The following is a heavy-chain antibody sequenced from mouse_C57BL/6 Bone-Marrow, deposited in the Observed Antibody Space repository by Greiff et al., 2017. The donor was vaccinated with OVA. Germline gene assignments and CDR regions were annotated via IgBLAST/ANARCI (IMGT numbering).Heavy chain of an antibody. J-gene: IGHJ4*01. Sequence: VKLQESGAELVKPGASVKMSCKASGYTFTTYPIEWMKQNHGKSLEWIGNFHPYNDDTKYNEKFKGKATLTVEKSSSTVYLELSRLTSDDSAVYYCARRGHYYGSSGGSYYAMDYWGQGTSVTVSS. CDR2: FHPYNDDT. CDR3: ARRGHYYGSSGGSYYAMDY. CDR1: GYTFTTYP. D-gene: IGHD1-1*01. V-gene: IGHV1-47*01.